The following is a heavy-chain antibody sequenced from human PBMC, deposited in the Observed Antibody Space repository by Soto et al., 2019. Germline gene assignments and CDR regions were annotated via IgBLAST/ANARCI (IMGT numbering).Heavy chain of an antibody. CDR3: ARGRGDTAMAWYY. CDR2: IYHSGST. V-gene: IGHV4-30-2*02. CDR1: GGSISSGGYS. D-gene: IGHD5-18*01. J-gene: IGHJ4*02. Sequence: SETLSLTCAVSGGSISSGGYSWSWIRQPPGKGLEWIGYIYHSGSTYYNPSLKSRVTISVDRSKNQFSLKLSSVTAADTAVYYCARGRGDTAMAWYYWGQGTLDTVSS.